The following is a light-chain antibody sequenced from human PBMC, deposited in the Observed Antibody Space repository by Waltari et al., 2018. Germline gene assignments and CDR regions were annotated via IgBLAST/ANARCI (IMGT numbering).Light chain of an antibody. CDR1: TGAVTSGHF. CDR3: LLSFSGADVV. J-gene: IGLJ2*01. CDR2: DAS. Sequence: QAVVTQEPSLTVSPGGTVTLTCGSTTGAVTSGHFPYWFQQKPGQAPVTLIYDASNRHSWTPARFSGSLLGGKAALTLSGAQPEDEADYYCLLSFSGADVVFGGGTKLTVL. V-gene: IGLV7-46*01.